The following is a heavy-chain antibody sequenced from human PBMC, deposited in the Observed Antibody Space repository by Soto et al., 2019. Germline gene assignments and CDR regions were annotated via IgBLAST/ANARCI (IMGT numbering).Heavy chain of an antibody. V-gene: IGHV3-43*01. CDR3: AKDSQRYYYYGMDV. CDR1: GFTFDDYT. Sequence: PGGSLRLSCAASGFTFDDYTMHWVRQAPGKGLEWVSLISWDGGSTYYADSVKGRFTISRDNSKNSLYLQMNSLRTEDTALYYCAKDSQRYYYYGMDVWGQGTTVTVSS. J-gene: IGHJ6*02. CDR2: ISWDGGST.